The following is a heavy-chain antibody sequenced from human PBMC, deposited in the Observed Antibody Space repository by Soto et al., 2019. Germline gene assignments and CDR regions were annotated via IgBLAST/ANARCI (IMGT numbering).Heavy chain of an antibody. CDR3: ARGRYGDY. Sequence: HVHLVQSGAEVKKPGASVKVSCKGSGYAFTTYGITWVRQAPGQGLEWMGWISAHNGNTNYAQKLQGRVTVTRDTSTSTAYMELRSLRSDDTAVYYCARGRYGDYWGQGALVTGSS. CDR1: GYAFTTYG. J-gene: IGHJ4*02. D-gene: IGHD1-1*01. V-gene: IGHV1-18*01. CDR2: ISAHNGNT.